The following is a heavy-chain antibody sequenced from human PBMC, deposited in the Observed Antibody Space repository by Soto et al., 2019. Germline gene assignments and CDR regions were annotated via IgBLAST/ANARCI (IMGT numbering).Heavy chain of an antibody. V-gene: IGHV1-69*06. J-gene: IGHJ4*02. CDR2: IIPIFGTA. Sequence: SVKVSFKASGGTFSSYAISWVRQAPGQGLEWMGGIIPIFGTANYAQKFQGRVTITADKSTSTAYMELSSLRSEDTAVYYCARGSMVNDYVWGSYRPEYYFDYWGQGTLVTVSS. CDR1: GGTFSSYA. CDR3: ARGSMVNDYVWGSYRPEYYFDY. D-gene: IGHD3-16*02.